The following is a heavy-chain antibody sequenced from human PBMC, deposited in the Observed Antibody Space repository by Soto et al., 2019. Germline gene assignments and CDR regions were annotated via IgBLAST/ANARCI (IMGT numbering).Heavy chain of an antibody. CDR3: TTSPVLELRDYYYGMDV. Sequence: PGGSVRLSCAASGFTFINAGMNWVRQAPGKGLEWVGRIKSKTDGGTTDYAAPVKGRFTISRDDSKNTLYLQMNSLKTEDTAVYYCTTSPVLELRDYYYGMDVWGQGTTVTVAS. V-gene: IGHV3-15*07. CDR1: GFTFINAG. J-gene: IGHJ6*01. CDR2: IKSKTDGGTT. D-gene: IGHD1-7*01.